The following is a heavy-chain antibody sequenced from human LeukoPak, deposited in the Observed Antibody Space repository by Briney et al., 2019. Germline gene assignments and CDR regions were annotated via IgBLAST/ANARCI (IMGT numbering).Heavy chain of an antibody. J-gene: IGHJ4*02. CDR2: IYHSGST. D-gene: IGHD3-10*01. CDR3: ARGRNPYYYGSGSSYYFDY. Sequence: PSETLSLTCAVYRGSFSVYYWSWIRHPPRKGLEWIGEIYHSGSTNYNPSLKSRVTISVDTSKNQFSLKLSSVTAADTAVYYCARGRNPYYYGSGSSYYFDYWGQGTLVTVSS. V-gene: IGHV4-34*01. CDR1: RGSFSVYY.